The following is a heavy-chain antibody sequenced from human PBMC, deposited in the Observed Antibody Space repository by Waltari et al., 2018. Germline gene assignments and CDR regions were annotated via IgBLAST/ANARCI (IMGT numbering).Heavy chain of an antibody. CDR2: IYYSGST. Sequence: QVQLQESGPGLVKPSETLSLTCTVSGGSISSYYWSWIRQPPGKGLEWIGYIYYSGSTNYNPSLKSRVTISVDTSKNQFSLKLSSVTAADTAVYYCARGYSYGNYYYYMDVWGKGTTVTISS. CDR1: GGSISSYY. CDR3: ARGYSYGNYYYYMDV. D-gene: IGHD5-18*01. V-gene: IGHV4-59*08. J-gene: IGHJ6*03.